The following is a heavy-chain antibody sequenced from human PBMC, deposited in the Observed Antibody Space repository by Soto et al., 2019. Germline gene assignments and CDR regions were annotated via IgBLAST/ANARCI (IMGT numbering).Heavy chain of an antibody. CDR2: IYYSGST. Sequence: SETLSLTCTVSGGSISSSSYYWGWIRQPPGKGLEWIGSIYYSGSTYYNPSLKSRVTISVDTSKNQFSLKLSSVTAADTAVYYCARHGWCSSTSCYPLFDYWGQGTLVTVSS. V-gene: IGHV4-39*01. CDR3: ARHGWCSSTSCYPLFDY. CDR1: GGSISSSSYY. J-gene: IGHJ4*02. D-gene: IGHD2-2*01.